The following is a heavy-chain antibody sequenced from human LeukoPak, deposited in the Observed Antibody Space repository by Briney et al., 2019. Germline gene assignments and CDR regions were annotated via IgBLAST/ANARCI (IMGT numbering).Heavy chain of an antibody. J-gene: IGHJ6*03. CDR3: ARAGYYMDG. CDR2: ISPSGSVI. Sequence: GGSLRLSCAASGFTFSNYEMTWVRQAPGKGLEWLSCISPSGSVIYYADSVKDRFTISRENAQNSLYLQMNSLRAEDMAVYYCARAGYYMDGWGKGTTVTVSS. V-gene: IGHV3-48*03. CDR1: GFTFSNYE.